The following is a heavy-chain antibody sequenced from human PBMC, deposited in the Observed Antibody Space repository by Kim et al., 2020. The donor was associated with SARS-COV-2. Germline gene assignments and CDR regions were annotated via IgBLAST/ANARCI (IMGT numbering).Heavy chain of an antibody. CDR2: INPSGGST. CDR1: GYTFTSYY. J-gene: IGHJ6*02. V-gene: IGHV1-46*01. Sequence: ASVKVFCKASGYTFTSYYMHWVRQAPGQGLEWMGIINPSGGSTSYAQKFQGRVTMTRDTSTSTVYMELSSLRSEDTAVYYCARVNTMVRGVITTPYYYYGMDVGGQGTTVTVSS. CDR3: ARVNTMVRGVITTPYYYYGMDV. D-gene: IGHD3-10*01.